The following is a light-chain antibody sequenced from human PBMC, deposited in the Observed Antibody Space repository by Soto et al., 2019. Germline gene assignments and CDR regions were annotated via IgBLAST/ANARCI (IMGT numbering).Light chain of an antibody. J-gene: IGKJ1*01. V-gene: IGKV1-5*01. CDR3: QKYNCYSNWT. CDR2: DAS. CDR1: QSISSW. Sequence: DIQMTQSPSTLSASVGDRVTITCRASQSISSWLVWYQQKPGKAPKLLIYDASSLESGVPSRFSGSGSGTKITLNLSSLQPHDFANYYCQKYNCYSNWTFGQGTKGDIK.